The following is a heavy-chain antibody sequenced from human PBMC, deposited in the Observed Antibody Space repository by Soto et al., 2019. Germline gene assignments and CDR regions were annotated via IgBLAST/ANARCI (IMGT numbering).Heavy chain of an antibody. V-gene: IGHV4-30-4*01. CDR2: IYYSGST. CDR3: ARERDITGTYGMDV. J-gene: IGHJ6*02. Sequence: SETLSLTCTVSGGSISSGDYYWSWIRQPPGKGLEWIGYIYYSGSTYYNPSLKSRVTISVDTSKNQFSLKLSSVTAADTAVYYCARERDITGTYGMDVWGQGTTVTVSS. CDR1: GGSISSGDYY. D-gene: IGHD1-20*01.